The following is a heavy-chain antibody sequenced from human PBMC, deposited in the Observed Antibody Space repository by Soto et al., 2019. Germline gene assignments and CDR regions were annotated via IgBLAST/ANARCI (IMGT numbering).Heavy chain of an antibody. Sequence: SVKVSCKASGYTFTSYAMHWVRQAPGQRLEWMGWINAGNGNTKYSQKFQGRVTITRDTSASTAYMELSSLRSEDTAVYYCAIDFWIPNWFDPWGQGTLVTVSS. J-gene: IGHJ5*02. CDR1: GYTFTSYA. CDR2: INAGNGNT. D-gene: IGHD3-3*01. V-gene: IGHV1-3*01. CDR3: AIDFWIPNWFDP.